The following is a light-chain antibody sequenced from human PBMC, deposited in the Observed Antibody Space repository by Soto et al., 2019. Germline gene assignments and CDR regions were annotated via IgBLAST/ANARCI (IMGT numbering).Light chain of an antibody. J-gene: IGKJ5*01. Sequence: DTVLTQSPGTLSLSPGERATLSCRASQTVPSTYLAWYRQKSGQPPRLLIYGASTRATGIPDRFSGSGSGTDFTLTITRLEPEDVAVYYCQQYDGSPITFGQGTRLEI. CDR1: QTVPSTY. CDR2: GAS. V-gene: IGKV3-20*01. CDR3: QQYDGSPIT.